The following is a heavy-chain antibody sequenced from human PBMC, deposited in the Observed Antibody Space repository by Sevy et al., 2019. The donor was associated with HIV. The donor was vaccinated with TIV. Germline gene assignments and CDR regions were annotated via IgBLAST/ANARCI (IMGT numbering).Heavy chain of an antibody. CDR1: GDSVSSKSAA. V-gene: IGHV6-1*01. CDR3: ARCRAATGDNIHYFFHYGMDV. J-gene: IGHJ6*02. D-gene: IGHD2-21*01. Sequence: QSQTLSLTCVISGDSVSSKSAAWTWIRQSPSRGLEWLGRTYYRSKWYNDFADSVKSQIIIAPDTSKNQFSLQLKSVTPGDTAVYYCARCRAATGDNIHYFFHYGMDVWGLGTTVTVSS. CDR2: TYYRSKWYN.